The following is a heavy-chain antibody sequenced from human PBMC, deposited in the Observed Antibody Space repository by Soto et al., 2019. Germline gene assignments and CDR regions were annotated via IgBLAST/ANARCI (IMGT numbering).Heavy chain of an antibody. Sequence: QVQLVQSGAEVKKPGSSVKVSCKASGGTFSNYAISWVRQAPRHGLEWVGEIIPIFGTTDYAQKFQGRVTITADESTSTAYMELSSLRPEDTAVSYCATWPEMGFEGNQYYFDYWGQGTLVTVSS. J-gene: IGHJ4*02. D-gene: IGHD1-26*01. CDR2: IIPIFGTT. CDR3: ATWPEMGFEGNQYYFDY. CDR1: GGTFSNYA. V-gene: IGHV1-69*01.